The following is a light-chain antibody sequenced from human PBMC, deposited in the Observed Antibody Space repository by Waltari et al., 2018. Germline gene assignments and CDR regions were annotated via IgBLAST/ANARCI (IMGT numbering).Light chain of an antibody. CDR1: NIGSKS. Sequence: SYLLTQPPSVSVAPGKTARITCGGNNIGSKSVHWYQQKPGQAPVLGIYYDGDWPSGIPERFSGSNAGNTATLTISRVEAGDEADYYCQVWDSSSDHPVVFGGGTKLTVL. CDR2: YDG. J-gene: IGLJ2*01. CDR3: QVWDSSSDHPVV. V-gene: IGLV3-21*04.